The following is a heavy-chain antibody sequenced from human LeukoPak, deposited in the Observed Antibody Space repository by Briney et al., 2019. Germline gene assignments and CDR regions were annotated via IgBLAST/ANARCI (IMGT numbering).Heavy chain of an antibody. V-gene: IGHV3-21*01. CDR1: GFTFSSYS. D-gene: IGHD2-2*01. Sequence: PGGSLRLSCAASGFTFSSYSMNWVRQAPGKGLEWVSSISSSSSCIYYADSVKGRFTISRDNAKNSLYLQMNSLRAEDTAVYYCARHVYCSSTSCYGRTGNWFDPWGQGTLVTVSS. CDR3: ARHVYCSSTSCYGRTGNWFDP. J-gene: IGHJ5*02. CDR2: ISSSSSCI.